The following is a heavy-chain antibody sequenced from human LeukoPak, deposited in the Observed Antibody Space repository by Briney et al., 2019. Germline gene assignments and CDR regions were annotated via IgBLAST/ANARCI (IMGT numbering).Heavy chain of an antibody. Sequence: GGSLRLSCEASGFTFRTYGMTWVRQAPGKGLEWFSGITGSSTWTYYADSVKGRFTISRDNSNNTPHLQMNSLRAEDTAIYYCARELVSLGTGYFDLWGRGTLVTVSS. J-gene: IGHJ2*01. CDR3: ARELVSLGTGYFDL. CDR1: GFTFRTYG. D-gene: IGHD7-27*01. V-gene: IGHV3-23*01. CDR2: ITGSSTWT.